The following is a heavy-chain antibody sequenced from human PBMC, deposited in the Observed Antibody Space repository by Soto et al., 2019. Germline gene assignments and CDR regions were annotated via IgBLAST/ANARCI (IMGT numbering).Heavy chain of an antibody. CDR2: IYYSGRT. Sequence: PSETLSLTCTVSGGSISSYYWSWIRQPPGKGLEWIGYIYYSGRTNYNPSLKSRVTISVDTSKNQFSLKLSSVTAADTAVYYCARDRDSWKFDYWGQGTLVTVSS. D-gene: IGHD1-1*01. V-gene: IGHV4-59*01. CDR1: GGSISSYY. CDR3: ARDRDSWKFDY. J-gene: IGHJ4*02.